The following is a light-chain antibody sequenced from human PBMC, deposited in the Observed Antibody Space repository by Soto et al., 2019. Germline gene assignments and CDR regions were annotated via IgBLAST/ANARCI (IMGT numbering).Light chain of an antibody. CDR1: QSVTKNY. Sequence: EIVLTQSPGTLSLSPGERATLSCRASQSVTKNYLAWYQQKPGQAPRLLIDDASRRATGIPDRFSGSGSGTDFTLTISRLEPEEFAMYYCQQCSTLPLTFGGGTKVEIK. CDR2: DAS. J-gene: IGKJ4*01. CDR3: QQCSTLPLT. V-gene: IGKV3-20*01.